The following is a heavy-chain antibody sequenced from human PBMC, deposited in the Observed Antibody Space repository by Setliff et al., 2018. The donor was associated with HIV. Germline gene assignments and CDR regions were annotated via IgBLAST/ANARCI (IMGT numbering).Heavy chain of an antibody. Sequence: SETLSLTCTVSGGSFSNFLWNWIRQPPGKGLEWIGYINSSGTTNYNPSLKSRVNISIDPSKNHFILRLSSVTVADTAVYYCARRGRFMGWFDPWGQGSLVTVSS. J-gene: IGHJ5*02. CDR1: GGSFSNFL. CDR3: ARRGRFMGWFDP. V-gene: IGHV4-4*09. D-gene: IGHD3-3*01. CDR2: INSSGTT.